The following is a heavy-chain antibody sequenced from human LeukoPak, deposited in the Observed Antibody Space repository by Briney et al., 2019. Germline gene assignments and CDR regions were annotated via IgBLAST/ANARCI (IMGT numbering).Heavy chain of an antibody. D-gene: IGHD2-2*01. CDR1: GLTFSTFA. CDR3: AKGGGYCSTAACYRSDH. V-gene: IGHV3-23*01. Sequence: GGSLRLSCAASGLTFSTFAMTWVGQAPGKGREGVSSISSSDGSSYYADAVKGRFTISRDNSVNTLYLQMNNLRADDTAVYYCAKGGGYCSTAACYRSDHWGQGTQVIVSS. CDR2: ISSSDGSS. J-gene: IGHJ4*02.